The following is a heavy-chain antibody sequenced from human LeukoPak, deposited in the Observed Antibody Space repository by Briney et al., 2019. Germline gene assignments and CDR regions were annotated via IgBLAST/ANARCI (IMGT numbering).Heavy chain of an antibody. CDR3: ARVAGYCSTTSCYGYYFDS. Sequence: PGGSLRLSCAASGFTLSIYWMSWVRQAPGKGLEWVAHIKEDGSEQYYVDSVKGRFTISRDNAKNSLYLQMNSLRAEDTAVYYCARVAGYCSTTSCYGYYFDSWGQGTLVTVSS. CDR1: GFTLSIYW. CDR2: IKEDGSEQ. J-gene: IGHJ4*02. D-gene: IGHD2-2*01. V-gene: IGHV3-7*01.